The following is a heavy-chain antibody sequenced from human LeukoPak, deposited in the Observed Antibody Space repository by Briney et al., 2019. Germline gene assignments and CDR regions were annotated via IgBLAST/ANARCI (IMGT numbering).Heavy chain of an antibody. Sequence: SQTLSLTCTVSGGSISSGGYYWSWIRQHPGKGLEWIGYIYYSGSTYYNPSLKSRVTISVDTSKNQFSLKLSSVTAADTAVYYCARVPRYYYDSSGHEQNWFYPWGQGTLVTVSS. D-gene: IGHD3-22*01. CDR1: GGSISSGGYY. J-gene: IGHJ5*02. V-gene: IGHV4-31*03. CDR2: IYYSGST. CDR3: ARVPRYYYDSSGHEQNWFYP.